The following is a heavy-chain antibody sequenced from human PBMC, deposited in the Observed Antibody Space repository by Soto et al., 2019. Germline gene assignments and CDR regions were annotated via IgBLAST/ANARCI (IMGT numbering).Heavy chain of an antibody. J-gene: IGHJ5*02. V-gene: IGHV4-34*01. CDR1: GGSFSGFY. CDR3: AKRGSGWNT. CDR2: INHSGST. Sequence: PSETLSLTCAVYGGSFSGFYWSWIRQPPGKGLEWIGEINHSGSTTSNPSLKSRVTISVDTSKTEFSLRLSSVTAADTAVYYCAKRGSGWNTWGQGTLVTVSS. D-gene: IGHD6-19*01.